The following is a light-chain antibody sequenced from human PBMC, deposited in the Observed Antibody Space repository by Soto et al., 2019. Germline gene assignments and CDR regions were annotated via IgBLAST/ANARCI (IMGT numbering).Light chain of an antibody. J-gene: IGLJ3*02. Sequence: QSVLTQPASVSGSPGQSITISCTRASSDVGGYKYVSWFQQHPGEAPKLIIYEVSNRPSGVSNRFSASKSGNTASLTISGLQAEDEADYYCSSYTARNTWVFGGGTQLTVL. V-gene: IGLV2-14*01. CDR2: EVS. CDR3: SSYTARNTWV. CDR1: SSDVGGYKY.